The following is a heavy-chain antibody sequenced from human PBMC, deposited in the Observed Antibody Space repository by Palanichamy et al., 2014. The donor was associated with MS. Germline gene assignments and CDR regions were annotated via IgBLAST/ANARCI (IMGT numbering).Heavy chain of an antibody. Sequence: QEQLVESGGGVVQPGRSLRLSCAASGFILSSYVMHWVRQAPGKGLEWVAVIWYDESNKYYAESVKGRFTISRDKSKSTLYLQMNSLRAEGTAVYYCAREVISGSGWTYGMDVWGQGTAVTVSS. J-gene: IGHJ6*02. CDR3: AREVISGSGWTYGMDV. V-gene: IGHV3-33*01. CDR1: GFILSSYV. D-gene: IGHD6-19*01. CDR2: IWYDESNK.